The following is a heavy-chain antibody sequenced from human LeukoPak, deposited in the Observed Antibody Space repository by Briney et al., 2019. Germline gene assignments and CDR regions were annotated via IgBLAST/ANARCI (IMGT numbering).Heavy chain of an antibody. CDR3: ARGASLIFGELFPRVIDY. Sequence: SETLSLTCAVSGGSISSGGYSWSWIRQPPGKGLEWIGYIYHSGSTYYNPSLKSRVTISVDRSKNQFSLKLSSVTAADTAVYYCARGASLIFGELFPRVIDYWGQGTLVTVSS. CDR2: IYHSGST. V-gene: IGHV4-30-2*01. J-gene: IGHJ4*02. CDR1: GGSISSGGYS. D-gene: IGHD3-10*01.